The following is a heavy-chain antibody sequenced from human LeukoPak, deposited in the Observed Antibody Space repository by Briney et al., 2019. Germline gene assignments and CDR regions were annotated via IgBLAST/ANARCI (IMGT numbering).Heavy chain of an antibody. CDR3: ARENYDSSGYNNWFDP. Sequence: SETLSLTCTVSCGSISSYYWNWIRQPPGKGLEWIGYIYYSGSTNYNPSLKSRVTISVDMSKNQFSLKLSSVTAADTAVYYCARENYDSSGYNNWFDPWGQGTLVTVSS. J-gene: IGHJ5*02. D-gene: IGHD3-22*01. V-gene: IGHV4-59*01. CDR1: CGSISSYY. CDR2: IYYSGST.